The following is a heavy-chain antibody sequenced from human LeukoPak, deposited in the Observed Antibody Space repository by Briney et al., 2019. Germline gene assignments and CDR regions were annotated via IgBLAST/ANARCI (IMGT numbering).Heavy chain of an antibody. Sequence: GGSLRLSCAASGFSFSGSAMHWVRQASGKGLEWVGRIRSKANSYATAYAASVNGRFTISRNDSKNTAYLQLNSLKTEDTAMYYCTSPKRYGDYGNDYWGQGTLVTVSS. D-gene: IGHD4-17*01. J-gene: IGHJ4*02. CDR3: TSPKRYGDYGNDY. CDR1: GFSFSGSA. V-gene: IGHV3-73*01. CDR2: IRSKANSYAT.